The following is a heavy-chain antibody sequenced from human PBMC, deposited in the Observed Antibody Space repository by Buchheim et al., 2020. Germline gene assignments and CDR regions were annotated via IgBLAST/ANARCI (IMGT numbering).Heavy chain of an antibody. D-gene: IGHD3-10*01. Sequence: EVQLVESGGGLVQPGGSLRLSCAASGFTFSSYWMHWVRQAPGKGLVWVSGINWNGGSTGYADSVKGRFTISRDNAKNSLFLQMNSLRDDDTAVYFCARDSGSMFAVGPYYFDIWGQG. V-gene: IGHV3-74*01. CDR2: INWNGGST. J-gene: IGHJ4*02. CDR1: GFTFSSYW. CDR3: ARDSGSMFAVGPYYFDI.